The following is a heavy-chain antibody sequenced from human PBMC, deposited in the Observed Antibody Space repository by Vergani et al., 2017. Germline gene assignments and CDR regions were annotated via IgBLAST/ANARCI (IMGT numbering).Heavy chain of an antibody. J-gene: IGHJ6*03. CDR1: GFTFSSYG. Sequence: QVQLVESGGGVVQPGRSLRLSCAASGFTFSSYGMHWVRQAPGKGLEWVAVISYDGSNKYYADSVKGRFTISRDNSKNTLYLQMNSLRAEDTAVYYCATGRESYYGYYYYMDVWGKGTTVTVSS. V-gene: IGHV3-30*03. CDR2: ISYDGSNK. CDR3: ATGRESYYGYYYYMDV. D-gene: IGHD1-26*01.